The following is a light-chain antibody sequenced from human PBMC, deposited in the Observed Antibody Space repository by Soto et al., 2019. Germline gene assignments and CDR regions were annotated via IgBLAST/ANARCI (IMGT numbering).Light chain of an antibody. CDR3: QQYNSYSPEGLT. Sequence: DIQLTQSPSTLPASVGERVTITCRASQTVNTWLAWYQHKPGKAPKLLIYDASVLETGVPSRFSGFSSGTEFTLTISSLQPDDFATYFCQQYNSYSPEGLTFGGGTKVDIK. V-gene: IGKV1-5*01. CDR1: QTVNTW. CDR2: DAS. J-gene: IGKJ4*01.